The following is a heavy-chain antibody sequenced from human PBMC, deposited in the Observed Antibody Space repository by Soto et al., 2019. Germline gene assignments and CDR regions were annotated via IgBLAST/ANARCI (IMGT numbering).Heavy chain of an antibody. CDR2: IYYSGSS. D-gene: IGHD3-10*01. CDR1: GGSISSSSYY. CDR3: ARHGSGSYYNNYYYGMDV. Sequence: SETLSLTCTVSGGSISSSSYYWGWIRQPPGKGLEWIGSIYYSGSSYYNPSLKSRVTISVDTSKNQFSLKLSSVTAADTAVYYCARHGSGSYYNNYYYGMDVWGQGTTVTVSS. V-gene: IGHV4-39*01. J-gene: IGHJ6*02.